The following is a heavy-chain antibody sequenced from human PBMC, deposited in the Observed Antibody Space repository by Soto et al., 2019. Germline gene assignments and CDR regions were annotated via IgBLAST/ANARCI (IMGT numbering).Heavy chain of an antibody. Sequence: EVQLLESGGGLVQPGGSLRLSCAASGFTFSSYAMSWVRQAPGKGLVWVSAISGSGGSTYYADSVKGRFTISRDNSTNTLYLHMTSLRAEDTAVYYCAKGVRSGSSYTQNDYWGQGTLVTVSS. CDR1: GFTFSSYA. V-gene: IGHV3-23*01. J-gene: IGHJ4*02. D-gene: IGHD6-13*01. CDR2: ISGSGGST. CDR3: AKGVRSGSSYTQNDY.